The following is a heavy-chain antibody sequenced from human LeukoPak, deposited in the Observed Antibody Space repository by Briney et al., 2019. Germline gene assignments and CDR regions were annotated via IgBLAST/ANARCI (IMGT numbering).Heavy chain of an antibody. J-gene: IGHJ4*02. CDR1: GGSFSGYY. CDR3: ARGGYYCSGGSCSNYFDY. Sequence: SETLSLTCAVYGGSFSGYYWSWIRQPPGKGLEWIGEINHSGSTNYNPSLKSRVTISVDTSKNQFPLKLSSVTAADTAVYYCARGGYYCSGGSCSNYFDYWGQGTLVTVSS. V-gene: IGHV4-34*01. CDR2: INHSGST. D-gene: IGHD2-15*01.